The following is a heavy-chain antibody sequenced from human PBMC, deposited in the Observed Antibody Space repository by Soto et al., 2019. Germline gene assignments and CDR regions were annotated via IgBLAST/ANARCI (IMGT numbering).Heavy chain of an antibody. D-gene: IGHD3-22*01. Sequence: PSETLSLTCAVSGGSISSSNWWSWVRQPPGKGLEWIGEIYHSGSTNYNPSLKSRVTISVDKSKNQFSLKLSSVTAADTAVYYCARVMDYYDSSGPVDYCGQGTLVTVSS. CDR3: ARVMDYYDSSGPVDY. V-gene: IGHV4-4*02. CDR2: IYHSGST. CDR1: GGSISSSNW. J-gene: IGHJ4*02.